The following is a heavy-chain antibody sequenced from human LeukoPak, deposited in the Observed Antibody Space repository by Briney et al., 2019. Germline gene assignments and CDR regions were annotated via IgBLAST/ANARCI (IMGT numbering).Heavy chain of an antibody. J-gene: IGHJ4*02. CDR3: ARDTGALVTHFDS. CDR1: GGTFSSYA. Sequence: SCTASGGTFSSYAISWVRQAPGKGLEWVANIKYDEIEKYHVDSVKGRFTISRDNAKNSLYLQMDSLRAEDTAVYYCARDTGALVTHFDSWGQGTLVTVSS. V-gene: IGHV3-7*03. CDR2: IKYDEIEK. D-gene: IGHD3-16*01.